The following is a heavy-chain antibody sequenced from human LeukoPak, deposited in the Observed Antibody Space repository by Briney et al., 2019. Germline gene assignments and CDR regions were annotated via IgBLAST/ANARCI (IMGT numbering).Heavy chain of an antibody. J-gene: IGHJ4*02. CDR2: IKQDGSQT. CDR1: GFTFSSYA. V-gene: IGHV3-7*01. CDR3: ARDLLYFDS. Sequence: GGSLRLSCAASGFTFSSYAMHWVRQAPGKGLEWVANIKQDGSQTYHADSVKGRFTISRDNAKNSLYLQMNSLRAEDTAIYYCARDLLYFDSWGQGTLVTVSS. D-gene: IGHD3-10*01.